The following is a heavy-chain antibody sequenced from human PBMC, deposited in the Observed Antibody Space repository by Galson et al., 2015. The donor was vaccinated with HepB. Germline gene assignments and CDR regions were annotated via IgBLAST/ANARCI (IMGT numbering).Heavy chain of an antibody. CDR2: ISGSGGST. D-gene: IGHD3-10*01. CDR3: AKDCDSCWFGELLDAFDI. J-gene: IGHJ3*02. CDR1: GFTFSSYA. V-gene: IGHV3-23*01. Sequence: SPRLSCAASGFTFSSYAMSWVRQAPGKGLEWVSAISGSGGSTYYADSVKGRFTISRDNSKNTLYLQMNSLRAEDTAVYYCAKDCDSCWFGELLDAFDIWGQGTMVTVSS.